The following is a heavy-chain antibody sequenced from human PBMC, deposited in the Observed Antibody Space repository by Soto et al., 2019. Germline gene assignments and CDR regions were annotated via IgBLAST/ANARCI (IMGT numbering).Heavy chain of an antibody. CDR1: GFTFSSYG. Sequence: QVQLVESGGGVVQPGRSLRLSCAASGFTFSSYGMHWVRQAPGKGLEWVAVIWYDGSNKYYADSVKGRFTISRDNSKNTLYLQMNSLRAEDTAVYYCARDGGESFVAYWGQGTLVTVSS. CDR3: ARDGGESFVAY. D-gene: IGHD3-16*01. CDR2: IWYDGSNK. V-gene: IGHV3-33*01. J-gene: IGHJ4*02.